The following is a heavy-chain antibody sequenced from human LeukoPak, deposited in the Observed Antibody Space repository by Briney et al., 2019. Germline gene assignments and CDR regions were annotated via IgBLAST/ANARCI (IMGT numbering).Heavy chain of an antibody. CDR1: GFTFSTYS. V-gene: IGHV3-21*01. J-gene: IGHJ4*02. D-gene: IGHD6-19*01. Sequence: GGSLRLSCAASGFTFSTYSMNWVRQAPGKGLEWVSSISSRSSYIDSADSLKGRFTISRDNAKNSLYLQMNSLRAEDTAVYYCARGKEPVAGSLSHFDYWGQGTLVTVSS. CDR2: ISSRSSYI. CDR3: ARGKEPVAGSLSHFDY.